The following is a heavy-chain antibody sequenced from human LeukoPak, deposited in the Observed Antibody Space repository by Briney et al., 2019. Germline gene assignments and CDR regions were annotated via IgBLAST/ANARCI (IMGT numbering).Heavy chain of an antibody. CDR1: GYTFTSYG. CDR2: INPSGGST. CDR3: ARDKLERYSSSGYSDYYYYYMDV. D-gene: IGHD6-13*01. Sequence: ASVKVSCKASGYTFTSYGISWVRQAPGQGLEWMGLINPSGGSTSYTQKFQGRVTMTRDLSTNTVYMELSSLRSEDTAVYYCARDKLERYSSSGYSDYYYYYMDVWGKGTTVTVSS. V-gene: IGHV1-46*01. J-gene: IGHJ6*03.